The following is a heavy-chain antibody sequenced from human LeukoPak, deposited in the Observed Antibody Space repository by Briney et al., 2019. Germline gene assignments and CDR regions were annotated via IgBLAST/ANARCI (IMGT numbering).Heavy chain of an antibody. CDR2: INSDGSST. CDR3: ARGISLVVPAADY. CDR1: GFTFSSYW. V-gene: IGHV3-74*01. D-gene: IGHD2-2*01. J-gene: IGHJ4*02. Sequence: PGGSLRLSCAASGFTFSSYWMHWVRQAPGKGLVWVSRINSDGSSTSYADSVKGRFTISRDNAKNSLYLQMNSLRAEDTAVYYCARGISLVVPAADYWGQETLVTVSS.